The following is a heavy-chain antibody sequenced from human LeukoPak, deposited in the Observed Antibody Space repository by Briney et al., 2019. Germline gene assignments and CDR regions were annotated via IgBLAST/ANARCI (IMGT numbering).Heavy chain of an antibody. CDR2: IYYSGNT. Sequence: SETLSLTCTVSGVSISSSNSYWGWIRQPPGKGLEWIGSIYYSGNTYYNASLKSQVSISIDTSKNQFSLKLSSVTAADTAVYYCARGKTRTSIAPLRSRLEYYFDYWGQGSLVTVSS. D-gene: IGHD6-6*01. CDR3: ARGKTRTSIAPLRSRLEYYFDY. J-gene: IGHJ4*02. CDR1: GVSISSSNSY. V-gene: IGHV4-39*01.